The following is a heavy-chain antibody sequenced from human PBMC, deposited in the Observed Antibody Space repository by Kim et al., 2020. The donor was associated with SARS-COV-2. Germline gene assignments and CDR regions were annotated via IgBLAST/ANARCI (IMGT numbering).Heavy chain of an antibody. CDR2: ISYDGSNK. J-gene: IGHJ4*02. D-gene: IGHD5-12*01. CDR1: GFTFSSYA. CDR3: ARELMVATSFTFDY. V-gene: IGHV3-30*04. Sequence: GGSLRLSCAASGFTFSSYAMHWVRQAPGKGLEWVAVISYDGSNKYYADSVKGRFTISRDNSKNTLYLQMNSLRAEDTAVYYCARELMVATSFTFDYWGQG.